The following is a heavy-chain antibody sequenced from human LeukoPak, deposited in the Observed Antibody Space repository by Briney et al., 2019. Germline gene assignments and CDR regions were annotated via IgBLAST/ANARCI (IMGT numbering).Heavy chain of an antibody. CDR1: GFPLGSYA. Sequence: GGSLRLSCAASGFPLGSYAMSWVRQAPGKGLEWVSGISGSGTNTYYADSVKGRFTISRDNAKNTLYLQMNSLRAEDTAVYYCARDWPYYDSSGYYRGLDAFDIWGQGTMVTVSS. CDR2: ISGSGTNT. CDR3: ARDWPYYDSSGYYRGLDAFDI. J-gene: IGHJ3*02. D-gene: IGHD3-22*01. V-gene: IGHV3-23*01.